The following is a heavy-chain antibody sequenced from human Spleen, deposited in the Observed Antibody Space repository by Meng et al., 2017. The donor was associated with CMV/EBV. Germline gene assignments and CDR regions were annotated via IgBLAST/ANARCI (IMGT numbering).Heavy chain of an antibody. CDR2: ISGNGGNS. CDR1: GFTFRRFA. D-gene: IGHD3-3*01. J-gene: IGHJ6*02. CDR3: ARAPGPHFDFGAPYYGMDV. V-gene: IGHV3-23*01. Sequence: GESLKISCAVSGFTFRRFAMSWVRQAPGKGLEWVSAISGNGGNSYYADSVKGRFTISRDNSKNTLYLQMNSLRAEDTAVYYCARAPGPHFDFGAPYYGMDVWGQGTTVTVSS.